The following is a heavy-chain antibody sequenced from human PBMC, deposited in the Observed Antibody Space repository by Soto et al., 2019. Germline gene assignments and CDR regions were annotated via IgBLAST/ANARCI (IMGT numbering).Heavy chain of an antibody. CDR2: IYHSGTT. J-gene: IGHJ6*04. CDR1: GGSISSDDFF. Sequence: QVQLQESGPGLVKPSETLSLSCNVSGGSISSDDFFWSWVRQHPARGLEWIGYIYHSGTTYYNPSLQSRITISLGTSKHQCSLKLRSVTAAGTAVYFCARDEGHGSGLCGGMDVWGKGTAVTVPA. CDR3: ARDEGHGSGLCGGMDV. V-gene: IGHV4-31*03. D-gene: IGHD3-10*01.